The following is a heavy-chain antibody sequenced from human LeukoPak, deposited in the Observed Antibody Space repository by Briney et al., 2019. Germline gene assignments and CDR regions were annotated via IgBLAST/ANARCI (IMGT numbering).Heavy chain of an antibody. D-gene: IGHD3-10*01. V-gene: IGHV3-53*01. CDR3: ARVGYGSGNYS. CDR2: IYSGGTT. Sequence: GGSLRLSCAASGFTVGGNYMSWVRQAPGKGLEWVSVIYSGGTTLYADSVKGRFTISRDNSKNTLYLQMNSLRAEDAAVYYCARVGYGSGNYSWGQGTLVTVSS. CDR1: GFTVGGNY. J-gene: IGHJ4*02.